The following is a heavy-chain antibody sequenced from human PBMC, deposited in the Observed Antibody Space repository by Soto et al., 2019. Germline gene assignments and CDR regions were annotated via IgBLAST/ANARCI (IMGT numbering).Heavy chain of an antibody. CDR3: AKAKSSGWYFSDY. V-gene: IGHV3-23*01. D-gene: IGHD6-19*01. CDR1: GFTFSSYD. J-gene: IGHJ4*02. CDR2: IRGSGGST. Sequence: EVQLLESGGGLVQRGGSLRLSCAGTGFTFSSYDMSWVRQAPGKGLEWVSTIRGSGGSTYYAYSVKGRFTISRDNSKNTLYLQMNSLRAEDMAVYYCAKAKSSGWYFSDYWGQGTLVTVSS.